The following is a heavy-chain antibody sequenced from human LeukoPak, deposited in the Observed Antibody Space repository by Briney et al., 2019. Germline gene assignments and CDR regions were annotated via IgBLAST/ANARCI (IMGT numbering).Heavy chain of an antibody. J-gene: IGHJ4*02. CDR1: GYTFTSYY. V-gene: IGHV1-2*02. CDR3: ARADYDYVWGSYRQYYFDY. CDR2: INPKSGGT. D-gene: IGHD3-16*02. Sequence: GASVKVSCKASGYTFTSYYMHWVRQAPGQGPEWMGWINPKSGGTNYAQKFQGRVTMTRDTSISTAYMELSRLRSDDTAVYYCARADYDYVWGSYRQYYFDYWGQGTLVTVSS.